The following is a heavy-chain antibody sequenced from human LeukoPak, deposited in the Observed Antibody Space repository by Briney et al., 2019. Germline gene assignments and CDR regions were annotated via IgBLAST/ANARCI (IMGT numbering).Heavy chain of an antibody. D-gene: IGHD6-19*01. V-gene: IGHV4-31*03. J-gene: IGHJ4*02. CDR2: IYYSGST. CDR1: GGSISSGGYY. CDR3: AREIAVAARGPFDY. Sequence: SQTLSLTCTVSGGSISSGGYYWSWIRQHPGKGLEWIGYIYYSGSTYYNPSLKSRVTISVDTSKNQFSLKLSSVTAADTAVYYCAREIAVAARGPFDYWGQGTLVTVSS.